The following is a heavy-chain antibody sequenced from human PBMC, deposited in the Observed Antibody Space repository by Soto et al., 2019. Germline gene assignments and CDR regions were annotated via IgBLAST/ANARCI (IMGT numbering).Heavy chain of an antibody. J-gene: IGHJ4*02. CDR1: GGSFSGYY. D-gene: IGHD3-16*02. CDR3: ARDGTYYDYIWGSNRYTRPGYFDY. V-gene: IGHV4-34*01. Sequence: QVQLQQWGAGLLKPSETLSLTCAVYGGSFSGYYWSWIRQPPGKGLEWIGEINHSGSTNYNPSLKSRVTISVDTSKNQFSLKLSSVTAADTAVYYCARDGTYYDYIWGSNRYTRPGYFDYWGQGTLVTVSS. CDR2: INHSGST.